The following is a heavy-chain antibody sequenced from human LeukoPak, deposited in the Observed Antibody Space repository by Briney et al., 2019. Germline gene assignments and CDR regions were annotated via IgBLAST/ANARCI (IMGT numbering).Heavy chain of an antibody. CDR1: GFTFSSYA. J-gene: IGHJ4*02. CDR2: ISYDGSNK. Sequence: GGSLRLSCAASGFTFSSYAMHWVRQAPGKGLEWVAVISYDGSNKYYADSVKGRFTISRDNSKNTLYLQMNSLRAEDTAVYYCARPAAAAGSFPSNYFDYWGQGTLVTVSS. CDR3: ARPAAAAGSFPSNYFDY. V-gene: IGHV3-30*04. D-gene: IGHD6-13*01.